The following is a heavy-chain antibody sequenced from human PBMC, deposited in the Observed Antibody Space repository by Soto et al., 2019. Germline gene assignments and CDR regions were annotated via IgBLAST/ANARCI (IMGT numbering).Heavy chain of an antibody. CDR3: ARDRYSSSWYYNYYYGMDV. Sequence: ASVKVSCKASGYTFTSYYMHWVRQAPGQGLEWMGIINPSGGSKSYAQKFQGRVTMTRDTSTSTVYMELSSLRSEETAVYYCARDRYSSSWYYNYYYGMDVWGQGTTVTVSS. D-gene: IGHD6-13*01. J-gene: IGHJ6*02. CDR1: GYTFTSYY. V-gene: IGHV1-46*01. CDR2: INPSGGSK.